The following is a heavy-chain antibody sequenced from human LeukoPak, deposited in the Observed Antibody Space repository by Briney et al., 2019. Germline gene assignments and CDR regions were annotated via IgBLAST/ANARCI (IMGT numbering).Heavy chain of an antibody. Sequence: SETLSLTCTVSGGSISGYHWSWIRQPPGKGLEWIGDIHTSGSTNYNPSLKSRVTISVDTSKNQFSLKLSSVTAADTAVYYCAGHYQVYYFDYWGQGTLVTVSS. V-gene: IGHV4-4*09. CDR2: IHTSGST. CDR3: AGHYQVYYFDY. D-gene: IGHD2-2*01. J-gene: IGHJ4*02. CDR1: GGSISGYH.